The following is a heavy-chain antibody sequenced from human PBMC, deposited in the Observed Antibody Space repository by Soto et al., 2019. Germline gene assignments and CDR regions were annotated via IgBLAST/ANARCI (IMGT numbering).Heavy chain of an antibody. CDR1: GLTFSSYA. V-gene: IGHV3-23*01. CDR3: AKGKGSSSSKWYFDL. CDR2: ISGSGVST. Sequence: EVQLLESGGGLVQPGRSLRLSCAASGLTFSSYAMSWVRQAPGKGLEWVSAISGSGVSTYYADSVKGRFTISRDNSKNTLYLQMNSLRAEDTAVYYCAKGKGSSSSKWYFDLWGRGTLVTVSS. D-gene: IGHD6-6*01. J-gene: IGHJ2*01.